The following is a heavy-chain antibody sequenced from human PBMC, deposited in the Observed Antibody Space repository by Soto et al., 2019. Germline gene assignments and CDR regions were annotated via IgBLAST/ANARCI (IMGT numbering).Heavy chain of an antibody. V-gene: IGHV3-13*01. D-gene: IGHD3-10*01. Sequence: GGSLRLSCAASGFTFSSYDMHWVRQATGKGLEWVSAIGTAGDTYYPGSVKGRFTISRENAKNSLYLQMNSLRAGDTAVYYCARADMVRGVIGAHYYYYMDVWGKGTTVTVSS. CDR1: GFTFSSYD. CDR2: IGTAGDT. CDR3: ARADMVRGVIGAHYYYYMDV. J-gene: IGHJ6*03.